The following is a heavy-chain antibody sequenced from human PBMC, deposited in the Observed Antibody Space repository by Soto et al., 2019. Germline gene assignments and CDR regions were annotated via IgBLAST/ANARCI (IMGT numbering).Heavy chain of an antibody. CDR2: ISTTSSSI. Sequence: PGGSLRLSCAASGFTFSSYSMNWVRQAPGKGLEWISYISTTSSSIYYADSVKGRFTISRDNAKNSLFLQMNSLRDEDTAVYYCARKGVAFDYWGQGAQVTVSS. D-gene: IGHD3-3*01. J-gene: IGHJ4*02. V-gene: IGHV3-48*02. CDR1: GFTFSSYS. CDR3: ARKGVAFDY.